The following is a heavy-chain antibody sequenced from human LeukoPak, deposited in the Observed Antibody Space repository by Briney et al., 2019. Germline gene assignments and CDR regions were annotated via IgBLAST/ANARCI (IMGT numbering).Heavy chain of an antibody. J-gene: IGHJ4*02. CDR1: GYTFTSYY. Sequence: ASVKVSCKASGYTFTSYYMHWVRQAPDQGLEWMGRINSNSGATVFAQKFQGRVTMTRDTSINTVYMELSSLEFDDTAVYYCTRTWWTEACSSSSCFTPDFDYWGQGTPVTVSS. CDR2: INSNSGAT. CDR3: TRTWWTEACSSSSCFTPDFDY. D-gene: IGHD2-2*02. V-gene: IGHV1-2*06.